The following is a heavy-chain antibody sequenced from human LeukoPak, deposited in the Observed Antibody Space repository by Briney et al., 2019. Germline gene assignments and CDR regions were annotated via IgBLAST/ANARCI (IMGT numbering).Heavy chain of an antibody. CDR1: GFTFSSYS. V-gene: IGHV3-48*01. J-gene: IGHJ4*02. CDR3: ARVRGSYYLDY. D-gene: IGHD1-26*01. Sequence: GGSQRLSCAASGFTFSSYSMNWVRQAPGKGLEWVSYISSSINTIYYADSVKGRFTISRDNAKNSLYLQMNSLRAEDTAVYYCARVRGSYYLDYWGQGTLVTASS. CDR2: ISSSINTI.